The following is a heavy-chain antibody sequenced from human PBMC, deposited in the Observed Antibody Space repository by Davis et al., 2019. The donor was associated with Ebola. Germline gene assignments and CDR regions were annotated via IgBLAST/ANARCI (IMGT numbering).Heavy chain of an antibody. J-gene: IGHJ4*02. V-gene: IGHV2-70*11. CDR1: GFSLSTSGMC. D-gene: IGHD5-12*01. CDR3: ARIRRGYSGYDPIFDY. Sequence: SGPTLVKPTQTLTLTCTFSGFSLSTSGMCVSWIRQPPGKALEWLARIDWDDDKYYSTSLKSRLTISKDTSKSQVVLTMTNMDPVDTATYYCARIRRGYSGYDPIFDYWGQGTLVTVSS. CDR2: IDWDDDK.